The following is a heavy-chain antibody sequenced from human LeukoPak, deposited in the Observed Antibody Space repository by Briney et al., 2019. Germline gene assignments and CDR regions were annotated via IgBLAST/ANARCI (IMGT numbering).Heavy chain of an antibody. J-gene: IGHJ6*03. Sequence: ASVKVSCKASGGTFSSYAISWVRQAPGQGLEWMGGIIPMFGTANYAQKFQDRVTITADKSTSTAYMELSSLRSEDTAVYYCARVVGLTGYSSSWYSGYYYYMDVWGRGTTVTVSS. D-gene: IGHD6-13*01. V-gene: IGHV1-69*06. CDR2: IIPMFGTA. CDR1: GGTFSSYA. CDR3: ARVVGLTGYSSSWYSGYYYYMDV.